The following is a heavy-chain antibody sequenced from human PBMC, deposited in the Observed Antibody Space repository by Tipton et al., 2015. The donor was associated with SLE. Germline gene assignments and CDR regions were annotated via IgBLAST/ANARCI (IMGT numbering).Heavy chain of an antibody. CDR2: ISYDGNNK. J-gene: IGHJ4*02. Sequence: SLRLSCVASGFTFSTYAMHWVRRAPGKGLEWLAVISYDGNNKYYADCVKGRFTISRDNSKNTLYLQMNSLRREDTAFYYCARDFTGPKDYWGQGTLVTVSS. CDR1: GFTFSTYA. CDR3: ARDFTGPKDY. V-gene: IGHV3-30*04. D-gene: IGHD1-7*01.